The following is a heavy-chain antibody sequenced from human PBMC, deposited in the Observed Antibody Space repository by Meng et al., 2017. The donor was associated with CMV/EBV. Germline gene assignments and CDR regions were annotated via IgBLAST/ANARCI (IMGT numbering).Heavy chain of an antibody. D-gene: IGHD3-3*01. J-gene: IGHJ4*02. CDR3: ARDHITIFGVVIIHPWDY. CDR1: GYTFTSYG. CDR2: ISAYNGNT. Sequence: ASVKVSCKASGYTFTSYGISWVRQAPGQGLEWMGWISAYNGNTNYAQKLQGRVNMTTDTSTSTAYMELRSLRSDDTAVYYCARDHITIFGVVIIHPWDYWGQGTLVTVSS. V-gene: IGHV1-18*01.